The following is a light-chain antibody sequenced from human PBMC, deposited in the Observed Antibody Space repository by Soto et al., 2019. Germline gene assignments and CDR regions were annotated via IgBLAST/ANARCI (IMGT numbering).Light chain of an antibody. CDR3: QQRSDWPPWT. Sequence: MVLKQSPATLSLSPGERATLSCRASQSVSSYLAWYQQKPGQAPRLLIYDASNRATGIPARFSGSGSGTDFTLTISSLEPEDFAVYYCQQRSDWPPWTFGQGTKVDIK. J-gene: IGKJ1*01. CDR2: DAS. V-gene: IGKV3-11*01. CDR1: QSVSSY.